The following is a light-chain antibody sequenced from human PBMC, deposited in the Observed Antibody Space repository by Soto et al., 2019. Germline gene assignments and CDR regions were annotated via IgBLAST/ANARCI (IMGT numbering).Light chain of an antibody. Sequence: DIQMTQSPSTLSASIGDRVSITCRASQSISNRLAWYQQKPGKAPKLLIYKASTLESGVPSRFSGSGSGIEFTLTISSLQPDDFATYYCQQYDYYYTFGQGTKLEIK. J-gene: IGKJ2*01. CDR1: QSISNR. CDR2: KAS. CDR3: QQYDYYYT. V-gene: IGKV1-5*03.